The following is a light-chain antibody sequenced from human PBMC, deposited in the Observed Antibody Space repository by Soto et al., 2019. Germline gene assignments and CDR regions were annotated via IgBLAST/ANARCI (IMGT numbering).Light chain of an antibody. Sequence: DIQLTQSPSFLSASVGDRVTITCRASQGFSNSLAWYQQKPGKAPKLLIYAASTLQSGVPSRFSGSGSGTEFTLTISSLQHEDFATYYCQQPDSYPCTFGQGTKLEIK. CDR3: QQPDSYPCT. J-gene: IGKJ2*02. CDR2: AAS. V-gene: IGKV1-9*01. CDR1: QGFSNS.